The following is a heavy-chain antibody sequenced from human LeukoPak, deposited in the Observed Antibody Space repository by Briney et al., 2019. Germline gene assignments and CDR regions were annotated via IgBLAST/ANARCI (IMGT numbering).Heavy chain of an antibody. CDR1: GFTFTTYG. CDR2: IWYDGSNK. J-gene: IGHJ4*02. D-gene: IGHD3-22*01. Sequence: GGSLRLSCAASGFTFTTYGMHWVRQAPGKGLEWVAVIWYDGSNKYYADSVKGRFTISRDNSKNTLYLQMNSLRAEDTAVYYCARDGYDSSGRRGYFDYWGQGTLVTVSS. CDR3: ARDGYDSSGRRGYFDY. V-gene: IGHV3-33*08.